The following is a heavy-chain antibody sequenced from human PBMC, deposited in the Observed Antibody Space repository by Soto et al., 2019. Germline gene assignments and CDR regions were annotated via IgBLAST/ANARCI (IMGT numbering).Heavy chain of an antibody. J-gene: IGHJ6*02. CDR3: AKDRLLWFGDGYYGMDV. Sequence: QVQLVESGGGVVQPGRSLRLSCAASGFTFSSYGMHWVRQAPGKGLEWVAVISYDGSNKYYADSVKGRFTISRDNSKNTLYLQMNGLRAEDTAVYYCAKDRLLWFGDGYYGMDVWGQGTTVTVSS. CDR1: GFTFSSYG. CDR2: ISYDGSNK. D-gene: IGHD3-10*01. V-gene: IGHV3-30*18.